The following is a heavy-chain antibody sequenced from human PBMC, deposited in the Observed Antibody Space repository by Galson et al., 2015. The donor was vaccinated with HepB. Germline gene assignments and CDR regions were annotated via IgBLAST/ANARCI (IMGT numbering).Heavy chain of an antibody. CDR1: GGSINNYY. D-gene: IGHD1-26*01. Sequence: ETLSLTCSVSGGSINNYYWSWIRQPPGKGLEWIGYIYYSGSTNYNPSLKSRVTISVDTSKNQFSLKLTSVTAADTAVYYCARHMWVFFYNGMDVWGQGTTVTVSS. V-gene: IGHV4-59*08. J-gene: IGHJ6*02. CDR2: IYYSGST. CDR3: ARHMWVFFYNGMDV.